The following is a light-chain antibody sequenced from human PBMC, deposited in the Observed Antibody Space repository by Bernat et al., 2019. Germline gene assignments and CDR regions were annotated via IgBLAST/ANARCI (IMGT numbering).Light chain of an antibody. Sequence: QSALTQPASVSGSPGQSITISRTGTSSDVGGYNYVSWYQQHPGKAPKLMIYDVSNRRSGVSNRFSGSKSGNTASLTISGLQAEDEADYYCSSYTSSSTPYVFGTGTKVTVL. J-gene: IGLJ1*01. CDR2: DVS. V-gene: IGLV2-14*03. CDR3: SSYTSSSTPYV. CDR1: SSDVGGYNY.